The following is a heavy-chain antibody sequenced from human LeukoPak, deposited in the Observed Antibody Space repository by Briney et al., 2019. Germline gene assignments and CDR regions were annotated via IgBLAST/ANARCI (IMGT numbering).Heavy chain of an antibody. CDR3: ARAHIQGYSSGRPFDY. D-gene: IGHD6-19*01. CDR2: TYCRSKWYN. V-gene: IGHV6-1*01. J-gene: IGHJ4*02. CDR1: GDSVSSNSAA. Sequence: SQTLSLTCAISGDSVSSNSAAWNWIRQSPSRGLEWLGRTYCRSKWYNDYAVSVKSRITTNPDTSKNQFSLQLNSVTPEDTAVYYCARAHIQGYSSGRPFDYWGQGTLVTVSS.